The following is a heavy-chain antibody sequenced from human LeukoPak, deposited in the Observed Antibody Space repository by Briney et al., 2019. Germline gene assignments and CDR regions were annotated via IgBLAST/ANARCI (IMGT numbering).Heavy chain of an antibody. CDR1: GGSISSYY. Sequence: SETLSLTCTVSGGSISSYYWSWIRQPPGKGLEWIGYIYYSGSTNYNPSLKSRVTISVDTSKNQFSLKLSSVTAADTAVYYCARGGLPIISPAAFDIWGQGTMVTVSS. CDR3: ARGGLPIISPAAFDI. J-gene: IGHJ3*02. V-gene: IGHV4-59*01. CDR2: IYYSGST. D-gene: IGHD3-3*02.